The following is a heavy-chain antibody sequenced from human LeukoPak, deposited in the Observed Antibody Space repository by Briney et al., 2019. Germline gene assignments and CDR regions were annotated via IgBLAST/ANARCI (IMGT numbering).Heavy chain of an antibody. CDR2: IVGSSSNI. J-gene: IGHJ4*02. D-gene: IGHD1-1*01. Sequence: GWSLRLSCTASGFSFSTYSMNWVRQAPGKGLEWVSYIVGSSSNIYYADSVKGRFTISRDNAKNSLYLQMDSLRAEDTAVYYCATDRAETAAFDYWGQRTLVTVSS. V-gene: IGHV3-48*04. CDR1: GFSFSTYS. CDR3: ATDRAETAAFDY.